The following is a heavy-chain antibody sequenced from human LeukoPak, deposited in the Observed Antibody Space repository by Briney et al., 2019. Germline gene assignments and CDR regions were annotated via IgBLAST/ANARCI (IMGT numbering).Heavy chain of an antibody. V-gene: IGHV1-18*01. CDR1: GYTFTSYV. Sequence: ASVKVSCKASGYTFTSYVISWVRQAPGQGLEWMGWISAYNGNTNYAQKLQGRVTMTTDTSTSTAYMELRSLRSDDTAVYYCARDVGWSGDYYYYGMDVWGQGTTVTVSS. CDR2: ISAYNGNT. J-gene: IGHJ6*02. D-gene: IGHD3-3*01. CDR3: ARDVGWSGDYYYYGMDV.